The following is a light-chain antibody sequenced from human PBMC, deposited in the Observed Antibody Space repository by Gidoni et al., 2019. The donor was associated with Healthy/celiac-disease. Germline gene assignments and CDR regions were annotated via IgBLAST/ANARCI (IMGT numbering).Light chain of an antibody. CDR1: QSVSSSY. CDR3: QQYGISPPVT. CDR2: GAS. Sequence: EIVLTQSPGNLSLSPGERATLSCRASQSVSSSYLAWYQQKPGQAPRLLIYGASSRATGIPDRFSGSGSGTDFTLTISRLEPEDFAVYYCQQYGISPPVTFGQGTKVEIK. J-gene: IGKJ1*01. V-gene: IGKV3-20*01.